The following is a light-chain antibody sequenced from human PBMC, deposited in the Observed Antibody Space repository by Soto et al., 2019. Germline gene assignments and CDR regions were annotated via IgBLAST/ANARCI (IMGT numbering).Light chain of an antibody. J-gene: IGLJ2*01. CDR2: STS. CDR1: TGAVTSGYY. CDR3: LLYYGGGVV. Sequence: QAVVTQEPSLTVSPGGTVTLTCASSTGAVTSGYYPTWFQQKPGQAPRALIYSTSDKYSWTPARFSGSLLGDKAALTLSGVKPEDEAEYYCLLYYGGGVVFGGGTK. V-gene: IGLV7-43*01.